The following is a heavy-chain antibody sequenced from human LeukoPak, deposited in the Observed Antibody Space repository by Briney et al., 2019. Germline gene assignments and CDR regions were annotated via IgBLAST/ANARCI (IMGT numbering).Heavy chain of an antibody. Sequence: SETLSLTCTVSGGSISSGDYYWNWIRQHPGKGLEWIGYIYHNGNTYYNPSLKSRLTISVETSKNQFFLKLSSVTAADTAVYYCARGHSSGYPYYFDYWGQGTLVTVSS. J-gene: IGHJ4*02. V-gene: IGHV4-31*03. D-gene: IGHD3-22*01. CDR1: GGSISSGDYY. CDR3: ARGHSSGYPYYFDY. CDR2: IYHNGNT.